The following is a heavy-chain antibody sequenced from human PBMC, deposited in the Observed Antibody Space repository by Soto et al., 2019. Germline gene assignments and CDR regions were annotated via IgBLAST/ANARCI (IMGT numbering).Heavy chain of an antibody. CDR2: IWYDGSNK. Sequence: QVQLVESGGGVVQPGRSLRLSCAASGFTFSSYGMHWVRQAPGKGLEWVAVIWYDGSNKYYADSVKGRFTISRDNSKNTLYLQMNSLRAEDTAVYYCASGGNSGYFDYWGQGTLVTVSS. CDR1: GFTFSSYG. V-gene: IGHV3-33*01. D-gene: IGHD2-21*02. CDR3: ASGGNSGYFDY. J-gene: IGHJ4*02.